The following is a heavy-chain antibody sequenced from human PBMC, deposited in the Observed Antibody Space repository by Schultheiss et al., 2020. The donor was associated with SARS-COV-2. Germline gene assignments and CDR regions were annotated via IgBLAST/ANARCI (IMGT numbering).Heavy chain of an antibody. Sequence: SCTVSGGSISSGGYYWSWIRQHPGKGLEWIGYIYYSGSTYYNPSLKSRVTISVDTSKNQFSLKLSSVTAADTAVYYCARVNGDYVSGHGMDVWGQGTTVTVSS. CDR3: ARVNGDYVSGHGMDV. D-gene: IGHD4-17*01. V-gene: IGHV4-31*03. J-gene: IGHJ6*02. CDR1: GGSISSGGYY. CDR2: IYYSGST.